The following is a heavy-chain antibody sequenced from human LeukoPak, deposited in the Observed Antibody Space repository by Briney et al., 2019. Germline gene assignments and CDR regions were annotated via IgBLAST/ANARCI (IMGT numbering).Heavy chain of an antibody. J-gene: IGHJ4*02. CDR1: GFTVSSNY. CDR3: ARDAYDSSGYYLPLDY. D-gene: IGHD3-22*01. CDR2: IYSGGST. Sequence: PGRSLRLSCAASGFTVSSNYMSWVRQAPGKGLEWVSVIYSGGSTYYADSVKGRFTISRDNSKNTLYLQMNSLRAEDTAVYYCARDAYDSSGYYLPLDYWGQGTLVTVSS. V-gene: IGHV3-66*01.